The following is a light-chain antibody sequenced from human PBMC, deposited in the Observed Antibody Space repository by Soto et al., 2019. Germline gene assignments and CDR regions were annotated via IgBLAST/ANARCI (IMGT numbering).Light chain of an antibody. Sequence: DIQMTQSPSSLSASVGDRVTITCRTSQGSSNYLAWYQQKPGKVPKLLIYAASTLQSGVPSRFSGSGSGKDCTLTISCLQPEDVATYYCQEDNRAPPWTLGEGTKVVI. J-gene: IGKJ1*01. CDR1: QGSSNY. CDR2: AAS. CDR3: QEDNRAPPWT. V-gene: IGKV1-27*01.